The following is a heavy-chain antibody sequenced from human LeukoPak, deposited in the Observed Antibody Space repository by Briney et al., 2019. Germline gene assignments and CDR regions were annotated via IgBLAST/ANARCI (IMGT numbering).Heavy chain of an antibody. D-gene: IGHD2-2*01. CDR1: GFTFSTFS. J-gene: IGHJ4*02. Sequence: GRSLRLSCAASGFTFSTFSMHWVRQAPGKGLEWVAVILYDGSTQYYADSVRGRSTASGDPSKGTLYLQMNSLRVEDTDVYYCARVDCRSTSCSPFDYWGQGTLVTVSS. CDR2: ILYDGSTQ. CDR3: ARVDCRSTSCSPFDY. V-gene: IGHV3-30*04.